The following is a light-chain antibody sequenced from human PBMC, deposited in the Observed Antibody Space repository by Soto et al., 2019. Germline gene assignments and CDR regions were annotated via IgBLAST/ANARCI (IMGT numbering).Light chain of an antibody. Sequence: DIQMTQSPSSLSASVGDRVTITCRASRGISNSLAWYQQKPGKVPKVLIYDASTLHSGVPSRFSGSGSGTDFTLTINNFQPEDAATYYCQMYFTAPETFGQGTKVEVK. J-gene: IGKJ1*01. CDR2: DAS. CDR1: RGISNS. CDR3: QMYFTAPET. V-gene: IGKV1-27*01.